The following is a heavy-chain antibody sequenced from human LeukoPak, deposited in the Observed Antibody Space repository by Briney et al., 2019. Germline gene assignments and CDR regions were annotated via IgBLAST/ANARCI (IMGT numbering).Heavy chain of an antibody. J-gene: IGHJ5*02. CDR3: AKDQGSSWYGNWFDP. D-gene: IGHD6-13*01. V-gene: IGHV3-23*01. CDR1: GFTFSSYA. Sequence: GGSLRLSCAASGFTFSSYAMSWVRQAPGKGLEWVSAISGSGGSTYHADSVKGRFTISRDNSKNTLYLQMNSLRAEDTAVYYCAKDQGSSWYGNWFDPWGQGTLVTVSS. CDR2: ISGSGGST.